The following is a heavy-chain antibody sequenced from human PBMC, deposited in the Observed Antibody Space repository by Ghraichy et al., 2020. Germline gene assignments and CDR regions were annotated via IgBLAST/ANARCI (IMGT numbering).Heavy chain of an antibody. CDR2: INAGNGNT. J-gene: IGHJ6*02. CDR3: ARDSPAPFKYSFGPPVGYGMDV. CDR1: GYTFTSYA. Sequence: ASVKVSCKASGYTFTSYAMHWVRQAPGQRLEWMGWINAGNGNTKYSQKFQGRVTITRDTSASTAYMELSSLRSEDTAVYYCARDSPAPFKYSFGPPVGYGMDVWGQGTTVTVSS. D-gene: IGHD5-18*01. V-gene: IGHV1-3*01.